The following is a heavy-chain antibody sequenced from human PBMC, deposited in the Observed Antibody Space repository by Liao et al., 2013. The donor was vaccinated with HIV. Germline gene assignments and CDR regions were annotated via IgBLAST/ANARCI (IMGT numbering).Heavy chain of an antibody. V-gene: IGHV4-39*07. CDR2: MSNRGTT. J-gene: IGHJ4*02. CDR3: ARVGITIFGVAAPWAFDY. D-gene: IGHD3-3*01. CDR1: GDSISRYGNF. Sequence: QLQLQESGPGLVKSSETLSLICNISGDSISRYGNFWTWIRQPPGKGLEWIGSMSNRGTTFYGLSLRSRVSISRDMSTNQFFLSLISVTAADTAVYYCARVGITIFGVAAPWAFDYWGQGTLVTVSS.